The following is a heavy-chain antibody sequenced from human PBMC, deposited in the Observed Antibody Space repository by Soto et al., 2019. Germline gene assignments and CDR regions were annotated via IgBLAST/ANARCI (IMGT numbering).Heavy chain of an antibody. J-gene: IGHJ6*02. CDR1: GFTFSSYA. D-gene: IGHD2-2*01. CDR3: AKGADQLLSLGGMDV. CDR2: ISGSGGST. V-gene: IGHV3-23*01. Sequence: LRLSCAASGFTFSSYAMSWVRQGPGKGLEWVSAISGSGGSTYYADSVKGRFTISRDNSKNTLYLQMNSLRAEDTAVYYCAKGADQLLSLGGMDVWGQGTTVTVSS.